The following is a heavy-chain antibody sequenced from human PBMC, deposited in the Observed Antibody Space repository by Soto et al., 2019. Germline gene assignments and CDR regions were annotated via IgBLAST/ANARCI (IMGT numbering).Heavy chain of an antibody. D-gene: IGHD4-17*01. J-gene: IGHJ6*02. CDR3: ARPYGDPGETNYYYYGMDV. CDR2: ISAYNGNT. CDR1: GYTFTSYG. Sequence: QVQLVQSGAEVKKPGASVKVSCKASGYTFTSYGISWVRQAPGQGLEWMGWISAYNGNTNYAQKLQGRVTVTTDTSTSTAYMELRSLRSDDTAVYYCARPYGDPGETNYYYYGMDVWGQGTTVTVSS. V-gene: IGHV1-18*01.